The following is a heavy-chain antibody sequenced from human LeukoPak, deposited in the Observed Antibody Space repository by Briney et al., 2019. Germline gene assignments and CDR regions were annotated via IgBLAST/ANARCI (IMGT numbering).Heavy chain of an antibody. Sequence: GGSLRLSCAASGFTFSSYWMHWVRQAPGEGLVWVSRINRDGSSTSYADSVKGRFTISRDTAKNTLYLQMNSLRAEDTAVYYCARGGSSGWEVYGMDVWGQGTTVTVSS. CDR3: ARGGSSGWEVYGMDV. V-gene: IGHV3-74*01. CDR1: GFTFSSYW. D-gene: IGHD6-19*01. CDR2: INRDGSST. J-gene: IGHJ6*02.